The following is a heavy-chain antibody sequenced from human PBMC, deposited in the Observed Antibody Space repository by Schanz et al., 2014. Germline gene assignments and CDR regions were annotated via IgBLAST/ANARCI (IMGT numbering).Heavy chain of an antibody. CDR3: ARYTGAYFDY. CDR1: GGSISTYY. J-gene: IGHJ4*02. V-gene: IGHV4-4*07. CDR2: IYTSGSP. Sequence: QVQLQESGPGLVKPSETLSLTCTVSGGSISTYYWSWIRQPAGKGLEWIGRIYTSGSPNYNPSLKSRVPMSVDTSKTQFSLRLSSVTAADTAVYYCARYTGAYFDYWGQGTLVTVSS. D-gene: IGHD1-26*01.